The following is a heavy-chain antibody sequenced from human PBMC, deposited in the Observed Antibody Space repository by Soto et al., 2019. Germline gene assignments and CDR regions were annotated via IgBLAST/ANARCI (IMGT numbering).Heavy chain of an antibody. CDR2: INPNTDTT. Sequence: ASVKVSCKASGYTFTNYGVSWVRQAPGQGLEWLGLINPNTDTTNYAEKLQGRVTVTTDTSATTVYMELSSLRSDDTAIYFCARAYYSGNWPNNWFDPWGQGTLVTVSA. D-gene: IGHD5-12*01. V-gene: IGHV1-18*01. CDR3: ARAYYSGNWPNNWFDP. CDR1: GYTFTNYG. J-gene: IGHJ5*02.